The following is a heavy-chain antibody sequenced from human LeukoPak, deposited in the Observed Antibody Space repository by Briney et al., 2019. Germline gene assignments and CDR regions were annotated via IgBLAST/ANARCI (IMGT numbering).Heavy chain of an antibody. V-gene: IGHV3-23*01. CDR2: INASGGNT. CDR1: GFAFNFYA. D-gene: IGHD2-15*01. Sequence: GGSLRLSCAASGFAFNFYAMTWVRQAPGKGLQWVSTINASGGNTYYADSVRGRFTISRDNSKDTLYLQLNSLTAEDTAIYYCAREGYCSGGSCPVDYWGQGTLVTVSS. CDR3: AREGYCSGGSCPVDY. J-gene: IGHJ4*02.